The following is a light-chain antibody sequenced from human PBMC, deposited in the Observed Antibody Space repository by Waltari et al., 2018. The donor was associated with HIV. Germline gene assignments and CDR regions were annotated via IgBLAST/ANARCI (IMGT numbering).Light chain of an antibody. CDR2: YDG. Sequence: QSVLTQPPSVSEAPRQRVTISCSGSSSNIGNNAVNWYQQVPGTPPKLLIYYDGLLSSGVADLFSASKSGTAASLAIRGRQSEDEADYYCAAWDDSLNGYVFGSGTKVTVL. CDR3: AAWDDSLNGYV. J-gene: IGLJ1*01. V-gene: IGLV1-36*01. CDR1: SSNIGNNA.